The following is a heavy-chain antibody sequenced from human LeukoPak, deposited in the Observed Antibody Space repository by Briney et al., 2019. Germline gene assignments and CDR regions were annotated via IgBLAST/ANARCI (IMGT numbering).Heavy chain of an antibody. CDR3: ARAGLYYYGSGSYYPAPHAFDI. J-gene: IGHJ3*02. Sequence: SQTLSLTCALSGDSVSSNSGGWNWIRQSPWRCLEWLGRTYYRSEWYNGYAVSVKSRITINPDTSNNQFSLQLNSVTPEDTAVYYCARAGLYYYGSGSYYPAPHAFDIWGQGTMVTVSS. CDR1: GDSVSSNSGG. CDR2: TYYRSEWYN. V-gene: IGHV6-1*01. D-gene: IGHD3-10*01.